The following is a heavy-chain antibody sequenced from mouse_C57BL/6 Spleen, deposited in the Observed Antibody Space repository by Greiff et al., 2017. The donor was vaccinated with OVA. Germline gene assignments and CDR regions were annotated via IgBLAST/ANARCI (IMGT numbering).Heavy chain of an antibody. V-gene: IGHV1-52*01. CDR1: GYTFTSYW. CDR3: ARRYDEGYFDY. J-gene: IGHJ2*01. Sequence: QVQLQQPGAELVRPGSSVKLSCTASGYTFTSYWMHWVKQRPIQGLEWIGNIDPSDSETHYNQKFKDKATLTVDKSSSTTYLQLSSLTSDDAAVYYCARRYDEGYFDYWGQGTTLTVSS. D-gene: IGHD2-3*01. CDR2: IDPSDSET.